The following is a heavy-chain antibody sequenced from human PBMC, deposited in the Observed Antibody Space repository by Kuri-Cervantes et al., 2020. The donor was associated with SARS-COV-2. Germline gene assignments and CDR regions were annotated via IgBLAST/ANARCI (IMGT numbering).Heavy chain of an antibody. CDR1: EFTFSRYD. CDR3: GRHRGYCSGGGCYSTGFSFDY. Sequence: ETLKISCAASEFTFSRYDMTWVRQAPGMGLEWVSSISSGSDYIYYADSVKGWFTVSRDNAENSLYLQMNSLGVGDAAVYYCGRHRGYCSGGGCYSTGFSFDYWGQGALVTVSS. CDR2: ISSGSDYI. V-gene: IGHV3-21*01. J-gene: IGHJ4*02. D-gene: IGHD2-15*01.